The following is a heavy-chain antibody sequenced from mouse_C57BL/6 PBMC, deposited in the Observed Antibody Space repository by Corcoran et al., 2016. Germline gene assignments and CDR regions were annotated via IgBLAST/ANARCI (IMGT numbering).Heavy chain of an antibody. CDR3: AREGGDYYGSSYPAWFAY. CDR1: GYTFTDYY. Sequence: EVQLQQSGPELVKPGASVKISCKASGYTFTDYYMNWVKQSHGKSLEWIGDINPNNGGTSYNQKFKGKATLTVDKSSSTAYMELRSLTSEDSAVYYCAREGGDYYGSSYPAWFAYWGQGTLVTVSA. V-gene: IGHV1-26*01. J-gene: IGHJ3*01. CDR2: INPNNGGT. D-gene: IGHD1-1*01.